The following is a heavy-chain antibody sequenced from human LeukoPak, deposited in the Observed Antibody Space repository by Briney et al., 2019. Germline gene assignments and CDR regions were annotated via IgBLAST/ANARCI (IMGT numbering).Heavy chain of an antibody. Sequence: GGSLRLSCAASGFTFSSYWMSWVRQAPGKGLEWVANIKQDGSEKYYVDSVKGRFTISRDNAKNSLYLQMNSLRAEDTAVYYCAGGVGVVDDAFDIWGQGTMVTVSS. V-gene: IGHV3-7*04. J-gene: IGHJ3*02. CDR2: IKQDGSEK. D-gene: IGHD3-3*01. CDR3: AGGVGVVDDAFDI. CDR1: GFTFSSYW.